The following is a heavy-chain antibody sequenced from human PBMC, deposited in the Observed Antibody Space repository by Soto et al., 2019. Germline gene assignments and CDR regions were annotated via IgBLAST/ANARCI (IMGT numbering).Heavy chain of an antibody. D-gene: IGHD2-2*01. CDR2: ISHDGINK. Sequence: GGALRLSCAASGFTFSSYAMNWVRQAPGKGLEWVALISHDGINKYYADSVRGRFTISRDSSTNTLYLQMNSLRAADTAVYYCGRCTSTSCHLGSDYWGQGTLVTVSS. CDR3: GRCTSTSCHLGSDY. J-gene: IGHJ4*02. V-gene: IGHV3-30-3*01. CDR1: GFTFSSYA.